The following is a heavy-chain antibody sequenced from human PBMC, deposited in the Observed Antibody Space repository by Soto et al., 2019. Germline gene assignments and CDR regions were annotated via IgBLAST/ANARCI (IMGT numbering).Heavy chain of an antibody. CDR3: ARVAERITIFGVVPSNWFDP. J-gene: IGHJ5*02. CDR2: IYYSGST. D-gene: IGHD3-3*01. Sequence: SETRCLTWTVSGGSISSSSYYWGWIRQPPGKGLEWIGSIYYSGSTYYNPSLKSRVTISVDTSKNQFSLKLSSVTAADTAVYYCARVAERITIFGVVPSNWFDPWGQGTLVTVS. V-gene: IGHV4-39*01. CDR1: GGSISSSSYY.